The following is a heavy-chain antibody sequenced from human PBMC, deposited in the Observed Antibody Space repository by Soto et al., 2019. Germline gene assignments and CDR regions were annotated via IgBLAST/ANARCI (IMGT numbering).Heavy chain of an antibody. CDR1: GFPFGTTD. D-gene: IGHD3-10*01. J-gene: IGHJ5*02. CDR2: IDGSGGIT. Sequence: GGSLRLSCAASGFPFGTTDMSWVRQAPGEGLEWVSTIDGSGGITYYADSVKGRFTISRDNSRNTVYLQMNSLRGDDTALYYCVKNSGWFNTWGQGALVTVSS. V-gene: IGHV3-23*01. CDR3: VKNSGWFNT.